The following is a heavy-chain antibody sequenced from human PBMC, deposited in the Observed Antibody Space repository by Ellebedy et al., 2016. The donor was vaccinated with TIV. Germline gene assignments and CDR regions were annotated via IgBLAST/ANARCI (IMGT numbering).Heavy chain of an antibody. CDR2: IYQDGGVQ. V-gene: IGHV3-7*01. J-gene: IGHJ5*02. CDR3: ARRGSYGDYAVQINSWFDT. Sequence: GESLKISCAASGFSFRSYWMSWVRQVPGKGLEWVANIYQDGGVQYYVDSVKGRFTISRDNADNSLFLQMNSRRAEDTAVYYCARRGSYGDYAVQINSWFDTWGRGTLVAVSS. D-gene: IGHD4-17*01. CDR1: GFSFRSYW.